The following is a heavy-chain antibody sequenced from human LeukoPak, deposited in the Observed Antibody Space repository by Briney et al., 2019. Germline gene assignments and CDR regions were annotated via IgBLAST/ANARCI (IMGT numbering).Heavy chain of an antibody. V-gene: IGHV1-2*02. D-gene: IGHD3-16*02. CDR2: INPNSGGT. CDR3: ARGKGIMITFGGVIVSDY. Sequence: ASVKVSCKASGYTFTGYYMHWVRQAPGQGLEWVGWINPNSGGTNYAQKFQGRVTMTRDTSISTAYMELSRLRSDDTAVYYCARGKGIMITFGGVIVSDYWGQGTLVTVSS. CDR1: GYTFTGYY. J-gene: IGHJ4*02.